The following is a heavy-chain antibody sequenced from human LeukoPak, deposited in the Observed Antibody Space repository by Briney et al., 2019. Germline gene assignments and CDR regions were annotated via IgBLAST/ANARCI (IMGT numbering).Heavy chain of an antibody. D-gene: IGHD4-17*01. J-gene: IGHJ5*02. CDR2: IYYSGST. CDR1: GGSISSYY. Sequence: SETLSLTCTVSGGSISSYYWSWIRQPPGKGLEWIGYIYYSGSTNYNPSLRSRVTISVDTSKNQFSLKLSSVTAADTAVYYCARAHGDYAKWFDPWGQGTLVTVSS. CDR3: ARAHGDYAKWFDP. V-gene: IGHV4-59*01.